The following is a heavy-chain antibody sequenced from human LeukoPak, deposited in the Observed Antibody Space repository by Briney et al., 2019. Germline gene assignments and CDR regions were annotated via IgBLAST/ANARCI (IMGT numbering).Heavy chain of an antibody. Sequence: GGSLRLSCAASGFSFNNYSMNWVRQAPGKGLEWLSYISSSTSNKYYADSVKGRFTISRDNSKNTQYLQMNSLRTEDTAVYYCAKGVARFGYGALLDYWGQGTLVSVSS. CDR3: AKGVARFGYGALLDY. CDR1: GFSFNNYS. CDR2: ISSSTSNK. D-gene: IGHD4/OR15-4a*01. J-gene: IGHJ4*02. V-gene: IGHV3-48*01.